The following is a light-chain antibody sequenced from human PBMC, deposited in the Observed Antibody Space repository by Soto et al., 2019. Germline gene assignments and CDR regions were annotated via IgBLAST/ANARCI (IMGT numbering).Light chain of an antibody. CDR3: QQYNNWPPWT. Sequence: EIVMTQSPATLSVSPGERATLSCRASQSVSSNLAWYQQKPGQAPRLLINDASTRAAGVPARFSGSGSGTEFTLTISSLQSEDFAVYYCQQYNNWPPWTFGQGNKVEIK. CDR2: DAS. CDR1: QSVSSN. V-gene: IGKV3-15*01. J-gene: IGKJ1*01.